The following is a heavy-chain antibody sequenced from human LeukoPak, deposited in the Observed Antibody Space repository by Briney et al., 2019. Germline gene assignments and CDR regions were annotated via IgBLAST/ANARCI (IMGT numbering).Heavy chain of an antibody. J-gene: IGHJ3*02. D-gene: IGHD1-7*01. Sequence: ASVKVSCKVSGYTFTVTGYYIHWVRRAPGQGLEWMGWINPNGGGTNYAQRFQGRITMTRDTSISTAYMELSSLRSDDTALYYCARVPHRGTIVELPGTILDAFDIWSQGTMVTVSS. CDR2: INPNGGGT. V-gene: IGHV1-2*02. CDR1: GYTFTVTGYY. CDR3: ARVPHRGTIVELPGTILDAFDI.